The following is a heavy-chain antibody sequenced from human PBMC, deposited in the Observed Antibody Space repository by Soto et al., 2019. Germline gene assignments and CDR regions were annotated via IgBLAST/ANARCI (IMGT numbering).Heavy chain of an antibody. Sequence: VASVKVSCKASGYTFTSYYMHWVRQAPGQGLEWMGIINPSGGSTSYAQKFQGRVTMTRDTSTSTVYMELSSLRSVDTAVYYCARALYYYDSSGYYSLHYWGQGTLVTVSS. CDR1: GYTFTSYY. V-gene: IGHV1-46*01. D-gene: IGHD3-22*01. CDR3: ARALYYYDSSGYYSLHY. J-gene: IGHJ4*02. CDR2: INPSGGST.